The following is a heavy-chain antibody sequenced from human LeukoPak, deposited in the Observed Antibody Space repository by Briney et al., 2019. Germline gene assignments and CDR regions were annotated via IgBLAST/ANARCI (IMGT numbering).Heavy chain of an antibody. Sequence: SGPTLVKPTQTLTLTCTFSGFSFTTSRVGVSWIRRPPGKALEWLAIIYWDDDKYYSPSLKSRLTINKDTSKNQVVLTLTNMDPVDTATYYCAQERYGSGSFSPWGQGTLVTVSS. CDR2: IYWDDDK. CDR1: GFSFTTSRVG. D-gene: IGHD3-10*01. V-gene: IGHV2-5*02. J-gene: IGHJ5*02. CDR3: AQERYGSGSFSP.